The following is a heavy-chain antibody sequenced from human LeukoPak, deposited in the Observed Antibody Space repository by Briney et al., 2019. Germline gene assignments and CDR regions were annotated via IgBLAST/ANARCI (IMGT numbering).Heavy chain of an antibody. D-gene: IGHD3-22*01. CDR2: IYYSGST. CDR1: GGSISSGGYY. J-gene: IGHJ5*02. CDR3: ARGGLNYYDSSGYFFAGWFDP. V-gene: IGHV4-31*03. Sequence: TLSLTCTVSGGSISSGGYYWSWIRQHPGKGLEWIGYIYYSGSTYYNPSLKSRVTISVDTSKNQFSLKLSSVTAADTAVYYCARGGLNYYDSSGYFFAGWFDPWGQGTLVTVSS.